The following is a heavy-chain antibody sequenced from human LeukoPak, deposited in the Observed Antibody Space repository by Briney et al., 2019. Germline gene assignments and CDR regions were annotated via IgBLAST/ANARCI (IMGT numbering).Heavy chain of an antibody. CDR2: IYHSGST. CDR3: AMGRGLLRLGELSLDY. CDR1: GGSISSGGYS. Sequence: PSQTLSLTCAVSGGSISSGGYSWSWIRQPPGKGLEWIGYIYHSGSTYYNPSLKSRVTISVDTSKNQFSLKLTSVTAADTAVYYCAMGRGLLRLGELSLDYWGQGTLVTVSS. V-gene: IGHV4-30-2*01. D-gene: IGHD3-16*02. J-gene: IGHJ4*02.